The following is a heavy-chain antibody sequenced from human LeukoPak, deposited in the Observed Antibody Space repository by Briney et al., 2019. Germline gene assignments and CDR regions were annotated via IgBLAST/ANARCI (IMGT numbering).Heavy chain of an antibody. D-gene: IGHD5-18*01. CDR1: GDSITNNDYY. V-gene: IGHV4-39*01. J-gene: IGHJ6*02. CDR2: SRYNRGT. CDR3: ARQMLWFRGVDV. Sequence: SETLSLTCAVSGDSITNNDYYWAWIRQPPGKGLEWIGSSRYNRGTYYSPSLKRRLTMSRDSSKMQFSLILNAVTAADTAVYFCARQMLWFRGVDVWGQGTTVTVSS.